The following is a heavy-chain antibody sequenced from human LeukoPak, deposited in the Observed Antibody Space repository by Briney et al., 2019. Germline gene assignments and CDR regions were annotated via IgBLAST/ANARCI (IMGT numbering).Heavy chain of an antibody. CDR3: ARGRAAAGTIGDY. CDR1: GYTFTGYY. V-gene: IGHV1-2*02. CDR2: INPNSGGT. J-gene: IGHJ4*02. Sequence: GASVKVSCKASGYTFTGYYMHWVRQAPGQGLEWMGWINPNSGGTNYAQKFQGRVTMTRDTSISTAYMELSRLRSDDTAVYYCARGRAAAGTIGDYWGQGTLVTVSS. D-gene: IGHD6-13*01.